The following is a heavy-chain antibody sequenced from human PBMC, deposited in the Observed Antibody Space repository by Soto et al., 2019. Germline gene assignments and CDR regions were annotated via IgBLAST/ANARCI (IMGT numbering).Heavy chain of an antibody. Sequence: PSETLSLTCTVSGGSFSSGNYYWSWIRQPPGKGLEYIGYISNSETTYYKPSLKSRVTISKATSKNQFSLKLTSVTAADTAVYYCAREVGNIYYFDYWGQGILVTVSS. CDR3: AREVGNIYYFDY. D-gene: IGHD2-21*01. CDR1: GGSFSSGNYY. J-gene: IGHJ4*02. CDR2: ISNSETT. V-gene: IGHV4-30-4*01.